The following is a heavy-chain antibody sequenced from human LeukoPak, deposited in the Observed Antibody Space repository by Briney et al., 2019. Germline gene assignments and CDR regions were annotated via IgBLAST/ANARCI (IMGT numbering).Heavy chain of an antibody. CDR1: GFTFSTYA. CDR2: ISGSGGGV. D-gene: IGHD6-19*01. Sequence: GGSLRLSCAASGFTFSTYAMSWVRQAPGKGLEGVSAISGSGGGVYYADSVKGLFTISRDNSKNPLYLQMNSLRADDTALYYCAKGSSGWPEVGWGIDYWGQGPLVTVSS. V-gene: IGHV3-23*01. J-gene: IGHJ4*02. CDR3: AKGSSGWPEVGWGIDY.